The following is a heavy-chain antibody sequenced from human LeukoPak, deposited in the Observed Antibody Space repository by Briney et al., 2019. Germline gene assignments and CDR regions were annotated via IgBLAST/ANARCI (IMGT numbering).Heavy chain of an antibody. V-gene: IGHV4-61*01. D-gene: IGHD5-18*01. CDR1: AYSISSDYY. CDR2: IYYSGST. J-gene: IGHJ6*03. Sequence: SETLSLTCTVSAYSISSDYYWGWIRQPPGKGLEWIGYIYYSGSTNYNPSLKSRVTISVDTSKNQFSLKLSSVTAADTAVYYCAGGYSYGSTYYYMDVWGKGTTVTISS. CDR3: AGGYSYGSTYYYMDV.